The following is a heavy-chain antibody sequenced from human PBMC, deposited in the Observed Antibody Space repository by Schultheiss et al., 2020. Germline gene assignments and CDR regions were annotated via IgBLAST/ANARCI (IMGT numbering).Heavy chain of an antibody. CDR1: GYTFTSYD. D-gene: IGHD2-15*01. J-gene: IGHJ3*02. V-gene: IGHV1-8*01. CDR2: MNPNSGNT. Sequence: ASVKVSCKASGYTFTSYDINWVRQATGQGLEWMGWMNPNSGNTGYAQKFQGRVTMTRNTSISTAYMELSSLRSEDTAVYYCAREGYCSGGSCYSGDAFDIWGQGTMGTVSS. CDR3: AREGYCSGGSCYSGDAFDI.